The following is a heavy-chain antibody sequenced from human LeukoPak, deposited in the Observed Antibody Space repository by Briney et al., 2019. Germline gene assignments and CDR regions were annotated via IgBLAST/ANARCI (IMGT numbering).Heavy chain of an antibody. CDR2: ISGSGGST. CDR1: GFTFSSYA. D-gene: IGHD3-22*01. CDR3: ARGYYDSSGYYPNDAFDI. J-gene: IGHJ3*02. Sequence: GGSLRLSCAASGFTFSSYAMSWVRQAPGKGLEWVSAISGSGGSTYYADSVKGRFTISRDNSKSTLYLQMNSLRAEDTAVYYCARGYYDSSGYYPNDAFDIWGQGTMVTVSS. V-gene: IGHV3-23*01.